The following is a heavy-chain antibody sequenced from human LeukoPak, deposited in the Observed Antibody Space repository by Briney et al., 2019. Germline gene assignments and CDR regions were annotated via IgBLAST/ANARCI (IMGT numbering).Heavy chain of an antibody. D-gene: IGHD6-13*01. Sequence: SETLSLTCAVYGGSFSGYYWSWIRQPPGKGLEWIGEINHSGSTNYNPSLKSRVTISVDTSKNQFSLKLSSVTAADTAVYYCARGRSSSWYSYYYYGMDVWGQGTTVTVSS. CDR1: GGSFSGYY. V-gene: IGHV4-34*01. J-gene: IGHJ6*02. CDR3: ARGRSSSWYSYYYYGMDV. CDR2: INHSGST.